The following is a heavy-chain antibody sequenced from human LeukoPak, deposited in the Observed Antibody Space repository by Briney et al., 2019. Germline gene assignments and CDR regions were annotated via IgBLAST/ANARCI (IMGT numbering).Heavy chain of an antibody. D-gene: IGHD4-11*01. V-gene: IGHV3-23*01. CDR2: ISSSGGST. CDR3: AKDHYSNYGYFDY. J-gene: IGHJ4*02. CDR1: GFTFSNYA. Sequence: GGSLRLSCAASGFTFSNYAMSWVRQAPGKGPEWVSGISSSGGSTYSAGSVKGRFTISRDNAKSTLYVQMNSLRAEDTAVYYCAKDHYSNYGYFDYWGQGTLVTVSS.